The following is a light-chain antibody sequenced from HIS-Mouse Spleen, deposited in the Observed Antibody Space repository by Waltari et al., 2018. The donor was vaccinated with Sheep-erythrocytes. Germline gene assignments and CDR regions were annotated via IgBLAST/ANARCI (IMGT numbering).Light chain of an antibody. CDR3: CSYAGSSTPWV. J-gene: IGLJ3*02. V-gene: IGLV2-23*01. CDR2: AGS. CDR1: SSDVGSYNL. Sequence: QSALTQPASVSGSPGQSITISCTGTSSDVGSYNLVSWYQQHPGKAPKLMFYAGSKRHAGVSNRFCGSTSGNTASRTISGHHAEDEADYYCCSYAGSSTPWVFGGGTKLTVL.